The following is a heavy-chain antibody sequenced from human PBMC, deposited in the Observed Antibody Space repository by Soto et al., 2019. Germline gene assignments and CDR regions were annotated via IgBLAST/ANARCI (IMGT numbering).Heavy chain of an antibody. CDR3: ARGSYYDILTGPIPHAYGMDV. J-gene: IGHJ6*02. Sequence: SETLSLTCTVSGGSISSYYWSWIRQPPGKGLEWIGYIYYSGSTNYNPSLKSRVTISVDTSKNQFSLKLSSVTAADTAVYYCARGSYYDILTGPIPHAYGMDVWGQGTTVTVSS. CDR1: GGSISSYY. CDR2: IYYSGST. D-gene: IGHD3-9*01. V-gene: IGHV4-59*01.